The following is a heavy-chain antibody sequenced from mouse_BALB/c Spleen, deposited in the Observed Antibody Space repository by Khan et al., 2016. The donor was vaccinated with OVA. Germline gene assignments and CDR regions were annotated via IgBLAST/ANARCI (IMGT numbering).Heavy chain of an antibody. D-gene: IGHD2-14*01. V-gene: IGHV2-6-4*01. CDR2: IWGGGGT. J-gene: IGHJ4*01. CDR1: GFSLSRYN. CDR3: AKAYYRYDGYYAMDY. Sequence: VELVESGPGLVAPSQSLSITCTVSGFSLSRYNIHWVRQPPGKGLEWLGMIWGGGGTDYNSTLKIRLSISKDNSKSQVLLKMNSLQIDDTAMYYCAKAYYRYDGYYAMDYWGQGTSVTVSS.